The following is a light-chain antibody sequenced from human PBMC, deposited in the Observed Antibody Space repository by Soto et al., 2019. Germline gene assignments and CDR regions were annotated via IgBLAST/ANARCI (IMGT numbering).Light chain of an antibody. J-gene: IGKJ5*01. CDR1: QSINSY. Sequence: DIPMTQSPSSLSASVGDRVTITCRASQSINSYLNWYQQKPGKAPKVLIYAASNLQSGVPSRFSGSGSGTDFTLTISSLQPEDFATYYCQHSYSTPITFGQGTRLEIE. V-gene: IGKV1-39*01. CDR3: QHSYSTPIT. CDR2: AAS.